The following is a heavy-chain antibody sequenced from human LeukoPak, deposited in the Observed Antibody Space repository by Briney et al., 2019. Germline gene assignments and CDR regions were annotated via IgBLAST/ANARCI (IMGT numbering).Heavy chain of an antibody. CDR2: INPNSGGT. V-gene: IGHV1-2*06. CDR1: GYTFTGYY. CDR3: ARESYGLSLNY. D-gene: IGHD5-18*01. Sequence: ASVKVSCKASGYTFTGYYMHWVRQAPGQGLEWMGRINPNSGGTNYAQRFQGRVTMTRDTSISTAYMELSRLRSDDTAVYYCARESYGLSLNYWGQGTLVTVSS. J-gene: IGHJ4*02.